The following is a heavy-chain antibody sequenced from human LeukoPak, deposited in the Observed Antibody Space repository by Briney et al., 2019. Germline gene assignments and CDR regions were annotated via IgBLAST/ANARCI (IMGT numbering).Heavy chain of an antibody. CDR1: GGSISSYY. CDR2: IYYSGST. V-gene: IGHV4-59*01. CDR3: ARGGGDGWGYNWFDP. D-gene: IGHD2-21*02. Sequence: SETLSLTRTVSGGSISSYYWSWIRQPPGKGLEWIGYIYYSGSTNYNPSLKSRVTISVDTSKNQFSLKLSSVTAADTAVYYCARGGGDGWGYNWFDPWGQGTLVTVSS. J-gene: IGHJ5*02.